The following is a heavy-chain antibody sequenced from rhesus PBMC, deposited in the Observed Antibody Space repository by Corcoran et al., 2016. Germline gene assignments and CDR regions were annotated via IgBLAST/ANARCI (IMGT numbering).Heavy chain of an antibody. V-gene: IGHV1S2*01. CDR1: GKTFTDYY. CDR2: IKPYNGNT. D-gene: IGHD5-24*01. J-gene: IGHJ4*01. Sequence: QVQLVQSGAEVKKPGSSVKVSCKASGKTFTDYYMHWVRQAPRQGLEWMGWIKPYNGNTKYSQKFQGRVTMTRDTSSSTAYMELSSLRSEDTAVYYCARWGRYSGYSYPFVDYWGQGVLVTVSS. CDR3: ARWGRYSGYSYPFVDY.